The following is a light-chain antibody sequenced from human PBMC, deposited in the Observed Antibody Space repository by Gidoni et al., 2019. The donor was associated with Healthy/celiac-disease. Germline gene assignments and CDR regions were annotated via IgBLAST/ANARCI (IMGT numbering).Light chain of an antibody. CDR3: QQYNNWLMYT. V-gene: IGKV3-15*01. CDR1: QSVSSN. CDR2: GAS. Sequence: EIVMTQSPATLSVSPGERPTLSCRASQSVSSNLARYQQKPGQAPRHLIYGASTRAPGIPARFSGSGSGTEFTLTISSLQSEDFAVYYCQQYNNWLMYTFGQGTKLEIK. J-gene: IGKJ2*01.